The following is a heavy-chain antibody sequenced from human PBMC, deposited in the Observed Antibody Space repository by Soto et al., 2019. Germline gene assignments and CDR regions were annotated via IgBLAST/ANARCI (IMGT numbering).Heavy chain of an antibody. CDR2: VYGGGTT. J-gene: IGHJ4*02. Sequence: EVQLVESGGGLIQPGGSLRLSCAASGFAVSSKYMTWVRQAPGKGLEWVSVVYGGGTTYYADSVKGRFTISRDTSKNTLYLQMNSRRAEDRAVYYCVQTTGWPGFDFWGQGTPVTVSS. CDR3: VQTTGWPGFDF. V-gene: IGHV3-53*01. CDR1: GFAVSSKY. D-gene: IGHD6-19*01.